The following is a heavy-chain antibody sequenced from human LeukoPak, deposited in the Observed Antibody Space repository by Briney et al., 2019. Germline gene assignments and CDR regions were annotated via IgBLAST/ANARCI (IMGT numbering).Heavy chain of an antibody. CDR3: ARVVYDSSGYYYSLDY. D-gene: IGHD3-22*01. V-gene: IGHV4-34*01. CDR2: INHSGST. CDR1: GGSFSGYY. Sequence: SETLSLTCAVYGGSFSGYYWSWIRQPPGKGLEWIWEINHSGSTNYNPSLKSRVTISVDTSKNQFSLKLSSVTAADTAVYYCARVVYDSSGYYYSLDYWGQGTLVTVSS. J-gene: IGHJ4*02.